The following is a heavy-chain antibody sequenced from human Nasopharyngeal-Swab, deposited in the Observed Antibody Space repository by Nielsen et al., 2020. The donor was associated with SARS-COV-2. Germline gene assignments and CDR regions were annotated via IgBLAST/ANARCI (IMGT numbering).Heavy chain of an antibody. CDR2: ISHSVST. J-gene: IGHJ4*02. CDR1: GSSLIGYY. Sequence: SETLSPTFALYGSSLIGYYWSWTRQTPGKGLDWFEEISHSVSTNYNPSLKSRVTISLDTSKKQISLKLTSVTAADTAFYYCARDIVEVSVSSEGFDYWGQGTLVTVST. D-gene: IGHD2-2*01. V-gene: IGHV4-34*01. CDR3: ARDIVEVSVSSEGFDY.